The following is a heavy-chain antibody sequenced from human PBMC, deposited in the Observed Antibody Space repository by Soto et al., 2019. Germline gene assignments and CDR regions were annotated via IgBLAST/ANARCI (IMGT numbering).Heavy chain of an antibody. CDR3: VREAPCSNGVCQFDY. V-gene: IGHV3-48*03. J-gene: IGHJ4*02. Sequence: PGGSLRLSCAASGSTFSPYELSWVRQAPGKVLEWISYISSSGSTIHYADSVKGRFSISRDNAKKSLFLQMNSLRAEDTTVYYCVREAPCSNGVCQFDYWGRGTLVTVSS. D-gene: IGHD2-8*01. CDR1: GSTFSPYE. CDR2: ISSSGSTI.